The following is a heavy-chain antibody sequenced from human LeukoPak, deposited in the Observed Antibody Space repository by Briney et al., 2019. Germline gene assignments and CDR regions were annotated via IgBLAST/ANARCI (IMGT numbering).Heavy chain of an antibody. D-gene: IGHD1-26*01. V-gene: IGHV1-18*01. J-gene: IGHJ6*02. CDR1: GYTFTSYG. CDR2: ISAYNGST. Sequence: GASVKVSCKASGYTFTSYGISWVRQAPGQGLEWMGWISAYNGSTNYAQKLQGRVTMTTDTSASTAYMELSSLRSEDTAVYYCARDGRFIVADYYYGMDVWGQGTTVTVSS. CDR3: ARDGRFIVADYYYGMDV.